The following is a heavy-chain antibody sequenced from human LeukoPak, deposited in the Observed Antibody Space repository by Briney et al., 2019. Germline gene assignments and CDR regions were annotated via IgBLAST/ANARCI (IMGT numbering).Heavy chain of an antibody. J-gene: IGHJ3*02. D-gene: IGHD3-10*01. CDR2: ISAYNGNT. V-gene: IGHV1-18*01. CDR3: ARAKLFSASGGAFDI. CDR1: GYTFTSYG. Sequence: ASVKVSCKASGYTFTSYGISWVRQAPGQGLEWMGWISAYNGNTNYAQKLQGRVTMTTDTSTSTAYMELRSLRSAGTAVYYCARAKLFSASGGAFDIWGQGTMVTVSS.